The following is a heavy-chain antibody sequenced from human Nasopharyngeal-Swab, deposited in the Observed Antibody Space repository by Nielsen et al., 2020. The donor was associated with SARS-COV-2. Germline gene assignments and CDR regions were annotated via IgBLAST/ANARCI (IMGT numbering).Heavy chain of an antibody. J-gene: IGHJ4*02. CDR3: ANPYYYDSSGYDDY. Sequence: VRQMPGQGLEWVSAISGSGGSTYYADSVKGRFTISRDNSKNTLYLQMNSLRAEDTAVYYCANPYYYDSSGYDDYWGQGTLVTVSS. CDR2: ISGSGGST. D-gene: IGHD3-22*01. V-gene: IGHV3-23*01.